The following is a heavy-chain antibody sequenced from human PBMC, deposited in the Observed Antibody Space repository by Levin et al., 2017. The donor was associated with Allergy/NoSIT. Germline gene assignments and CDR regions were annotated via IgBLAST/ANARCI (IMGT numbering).Heavy chain of an antibody. CDR2: IYYSGST. CDR1: GGSISSSSYY. V-gene: IGHV4-39*07. J-gene: IGHJ5*02. D-gene: IGHD3-22*01. CDR3: ARDDTFRGTPYYYDRVRVTRRINWFDP. Sequence: SETLSLTCTVSGGSISSSSYYWGWIRQPPGTGLEWIGSIYYSGSTYYNPSLKSRVTISVDTSKNQFSLKLSSVTAADTAVYYCARDDTFRGTPYYYDRVRVTRRINWFDPWGQGTLVTVSA.